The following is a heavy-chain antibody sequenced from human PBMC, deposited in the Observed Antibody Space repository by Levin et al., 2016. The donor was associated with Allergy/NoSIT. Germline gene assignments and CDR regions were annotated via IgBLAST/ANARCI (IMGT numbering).Heavy chain of an antibody. D-gene: IGHD4-23*01. V-gene: IGHV3-33*01. CDR3: ARGQGGNSLLSDY. CDR2: IWYDGSNK. J-gene: IGHJ4*02. Sequence: GRSLKISCAASGFTFSSYGMHWVRQAPGKGLEWVAVIWYDGSNKYYADSVKGRFTISRDNSKNTLYLQMNSLRAEDTAVYYCARGQGGNSLLSDYWGQGALVTVSS. CDR1: GFTFSSYG.